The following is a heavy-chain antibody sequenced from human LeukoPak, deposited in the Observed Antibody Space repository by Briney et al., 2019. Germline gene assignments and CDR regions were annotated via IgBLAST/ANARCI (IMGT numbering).Heavy chain of an antibody. J-gene: IGHJ5*02. D-gene: IGHD3-10*01. Sequence: SETPPPTRPVSGGALRGFSWAWVRQPPGPGLEWIGYFHNSRTTSYNPSLTGRVTISVDTAMDQISLKLNSVTAADTAVYYCARGHLGLSPWGQGTLVTVSS. V-gene: IGHV4-59*01. CDR2: FHNSRTT. CDR3: ARGHLGLSP. CDR1: GGALRGFS.